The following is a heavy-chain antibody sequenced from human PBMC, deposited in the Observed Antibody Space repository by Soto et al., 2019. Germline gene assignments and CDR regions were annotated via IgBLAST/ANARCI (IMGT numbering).Heavy chain of an antibody. CDR2: ISYDGSNK. CDR1: GFTFSSYA. D-gene: IGHD6-19*01. J-gene: IGHJ4*02. Sequence: QVQLVESGGGVVQPGRSLRLSCAASGFTFSSYAMHWVRQAPGKGLEWGAVISYDGSNKYYADSVKGRFTISRDNSKNTLYLQMNSLRAEDTAVYYCARDNFVRKDSSGWYGSGYWGQGTLVTVSS. CDR3: ARDNFVRKDSSGWYGSGY. V-gene: IGHV3-30-3*01.